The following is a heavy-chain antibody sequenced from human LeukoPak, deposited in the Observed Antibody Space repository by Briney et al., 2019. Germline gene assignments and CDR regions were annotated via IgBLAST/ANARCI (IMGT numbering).Heavy chain of an antibody. CDR3: ASGIDSSGRYFDY. CDR2: INHSGSI. Sequence: SETLSLTCAVYGGSFSGYYWSWIRQPPGKGLEWIGEINHSGSINYNPSLKSRVTISVDTSKNQFSLKLSSVTAADTAVYYCASGIDSSGRYFDYWGQGTLVTVSS. CDR1: GGSFSGYY. D-gene: IGHD6-19*01. V-gene: IGHV4-34*01. J-gene: IGHJ4*02.